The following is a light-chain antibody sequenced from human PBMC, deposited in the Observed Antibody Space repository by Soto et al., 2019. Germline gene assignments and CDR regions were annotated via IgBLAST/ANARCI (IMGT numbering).Light chain of an antibody. V-gene: IGKV3-20*01. CDR2: AGS. CDR1: QSLSSSY. J-gene: IGKJ1*01. CDR3: QQYGSSPRT. Sequence: EIVLTQSPGTLSLSPGERATLSCRASQSLSSSYLAWFQQKPGLAPRLLIYAGSSRATGIPDRFSGSGSETDFTPTISRLEPEDFAVYYCQQYGSSPRTFXQGTKVDIK.